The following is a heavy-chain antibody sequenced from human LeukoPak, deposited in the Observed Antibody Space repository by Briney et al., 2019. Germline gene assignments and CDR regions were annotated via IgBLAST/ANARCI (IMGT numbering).Heavy chain of an antibody. CDR1: GFTFSRYW. J-gene: IGHJ4*02. V-gene: IGHV3-7*04. CDR2: INQDGSET. Sequence: GGSLRLSCAASGFTFSRYWMSWVRQAPGKGLEWVASINQDGSETYYVDSVEGRFTISRDNAKNSLFLQMSSLRAEDTAVYFCSGDPGDYWGQGTLVTVSS. CDR3: SGDPGDY. D-gene: IGHD7-27*01.